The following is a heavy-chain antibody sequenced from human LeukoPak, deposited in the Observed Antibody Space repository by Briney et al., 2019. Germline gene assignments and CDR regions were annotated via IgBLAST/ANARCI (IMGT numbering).Heavy chain of an antibody. CDR3: ARERDGRFFDY. D-gene: IGHD5-24*01. Sequence: GGSLRLSCEVSGLIFRSYWMSWVRQAPGKGLEWVANINQEGSEKYFEDSVKGRFTISRDNAKNSLHLQMNTLRAEDTAVYYCARERDGRFFDYWGQGTLVTVPS. CDR1: GLIFRSYW. V-gene: IGHV3-7*01. J-gene: IGHJ4*02. CDR2: INQEGSEK.